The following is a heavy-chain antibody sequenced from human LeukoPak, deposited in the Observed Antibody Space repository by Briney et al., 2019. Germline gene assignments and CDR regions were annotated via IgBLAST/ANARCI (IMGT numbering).Heavy chain of an antibody. Sequence: GGSLRLSCAASGFTFSSYAMSWVRQAPGKGLEWVSAISGSGGSTYYADSVKGRFTISRDNSKNTLYLQMNSLRAEDTAVYYCAKHRKNYGDSSLDDYWGQGTLVTVSS. CDR2: ISGSGGST. D-gene: IGHD4-17*01. CDR3: AKHRKNYGDSSLDDY. V-gene: IGHV3-23*01. J-gene: IGHJ4*02. CDR1: GFTFSSYA.